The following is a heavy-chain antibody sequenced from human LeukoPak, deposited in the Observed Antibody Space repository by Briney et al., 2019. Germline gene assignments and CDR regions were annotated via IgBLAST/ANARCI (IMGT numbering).Heavy chain of an antibody. Sequence: GESLKISCKGSGYSFTSYWIGWVRQMPGKGLEWMGIIYPGDSDTRYSPSFQGQVTISADKSISTAYLQWSSLKASDAAMYYCARKLQYCGGYCYDFVYWGQGTLVTVSS. D-gene: IGHD2-21*02. CDR1: GYSFTSYW. CDR3: ARKLQYCGGYCYDFVY. J-gene: IGHJ4*02. V-gene: IGHV5-51*01. CDR2: IYPGDSDT.